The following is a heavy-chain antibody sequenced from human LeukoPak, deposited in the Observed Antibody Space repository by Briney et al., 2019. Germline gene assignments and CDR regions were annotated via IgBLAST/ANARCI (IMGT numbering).Heavy chain of an antibody. CDR3: AKEGSTTFREDFDC. J-gene: IGHJ4*02. CDR1: GFTFSRYG. Sequence: GGSLRLSCAASGFTFSRYGMHWVRQAPGKGVEWVAVASSDGDTTYYADSVKGRFTISRDNSRNTLYLQMNSLRAEDTAVYYCAKEGSTTFREDFDCWGQGTLVIVSS. D-gene: IGHD3-16*01. CDR2: ASSDGDTT. V-gene: IGHV3-30*18.